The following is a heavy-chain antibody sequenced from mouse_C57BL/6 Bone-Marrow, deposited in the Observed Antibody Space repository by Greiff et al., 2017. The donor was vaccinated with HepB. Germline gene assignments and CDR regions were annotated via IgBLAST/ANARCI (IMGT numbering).Heavy chain of an antibody. V-gene: IGHV2-2*01. CDR3: AILYYDYDGLSFDY. CDR1: GFSLTSYG. D-gene: IGHD2-4*01. Sequence: VKLVESGPGLVQPSQSLSITCTVSGFSLTSYGVHWVRQSPGKGLEWLGVIWSGGSTDYNAAFISRLSISKDNSKSQVFFKMNSLQADDTAIYYCAILYYDYDGLSFDYWGQGTTLTVSS. CDR2: IWSGGST. J-gene: IGHJ2*01.